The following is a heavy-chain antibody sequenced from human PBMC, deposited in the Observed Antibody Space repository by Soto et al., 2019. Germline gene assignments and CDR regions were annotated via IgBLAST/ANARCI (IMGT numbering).Heavy chain of an antibody. D-gene: IGHD2-2*02. Sequence: PGGSLRLSCTASGFTFGDYAMSWFRQAPGKGREWVGFIRSKAYGGTTEYAASVKGRFTISRDDSKSIAYLQMNSLKTEDTAVYYCTRVSGVPAAIPSVWGQGTLVTVSS. J-gene: IGHJ4*02. V-gene: IGHV3-49*03. CDR2: IRSKAYGGTT. CDR3: TRVSGVPAAIPSV. CDR1: GFTFGDYA.